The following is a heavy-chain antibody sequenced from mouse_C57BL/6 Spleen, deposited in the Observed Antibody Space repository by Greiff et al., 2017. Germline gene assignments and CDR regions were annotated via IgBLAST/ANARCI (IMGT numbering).Heavy chain of an antibody. J-gene: IGHJ1*03. V-gene: IGHV2-9-1*01. CDR3: ARNLYGSREGWYFDV. CDR2: IWTGGGT. CDR1: GFSFTSYA. D-gene: IGHD1-1*01. Sequence: VKLVESGPGLVAPSQSLSITCTVSGFSFTSYAISWVRQPPGKGLEWLGVIWTGGGTNYNSALKSRMSISKDNSKSQVFLKMNSLQTDDTARYYCARNLYGSREGWYFDVWDTGTTVTVSS.